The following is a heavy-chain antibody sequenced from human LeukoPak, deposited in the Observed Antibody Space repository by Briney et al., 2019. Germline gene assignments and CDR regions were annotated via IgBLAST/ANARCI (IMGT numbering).Heavy chain of an antibody. V-gene: IGHV3-9*01. D-gene: IGHD3-22*01. Sequence: SLRLSCAASGFTFDDYAMHWVRQAPGKGLEWVSGISWNSGSIGYADSVKGRFTISRDNAKNSLYLQMNSLRAEDTALYYCAKGASAYYDSSGPPPYWGQGTLVTVSS. J-gene: IGHJ4*02. CDR2: ISWNSGSI. CDR1: GFTFDDYA. CDR3: AKGASAYYDSSGPPPY.